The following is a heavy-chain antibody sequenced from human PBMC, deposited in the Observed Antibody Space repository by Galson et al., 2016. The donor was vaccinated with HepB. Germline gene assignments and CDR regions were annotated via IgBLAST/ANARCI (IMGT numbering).Heavy chain of an antibody. D-gene: IGHD6-13*01. CDR2: FYYSGST. J-gene: IGHJ5*02. V-gene: IGHV4-59*01. CDR3: ARGGGAAAAKRNWFDP. Sequence: PPGKGLEWIGYFYYSGSTDYNPSLKSRVTISVDTSKNQFSLKLSSVTAADTAVYYCARGGGAAAAKRNWFDPWGQGTLVTVSS.